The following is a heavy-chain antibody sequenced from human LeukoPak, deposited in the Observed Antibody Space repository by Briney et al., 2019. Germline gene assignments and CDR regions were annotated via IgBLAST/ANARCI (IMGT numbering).Heavy chain of an antibody. CDR1: GYTFTSYG. CDR3: ARDPYYYGSGNPRVDTQFDY. J-gene: IGHJ4*02. Sequence: ASVKVSCKASGYTFTSYGISWVRQAPGQGLEWMGWISAYNGNTNYAQKLQGRVTMTTDTSTSTAYMELRSLRSDDTAVYYCARDPYYYGSGNPRVDTQFDYWGQGTLVTVSS. CDR2: ISAYNGNT. V-gene: IGHV1-18*04. D-gene: IGHD3-10*01.